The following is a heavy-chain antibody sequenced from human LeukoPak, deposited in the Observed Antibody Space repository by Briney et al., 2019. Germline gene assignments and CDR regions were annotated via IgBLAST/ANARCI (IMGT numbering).Heavy chain of an antibody. CDR1: GGSISSYY. J-gene: IGHJ4*02. Sequence: SETLSLTCTVSGGSISSYYWSWIRQPAGKGLEWIGRIYTSGSTNYNPSLKSRVTMSVDTSKNQFSLELSSVTAADTAVYYCARDPNYYDSSGYPLYDYWGQGPLLTVSS. CDR2: IYTSGST. V-gene: IGHV4-4*07. CDR3: ARDPNYYDSSGYPLYDY. D-gene: IGHD3-22*01.